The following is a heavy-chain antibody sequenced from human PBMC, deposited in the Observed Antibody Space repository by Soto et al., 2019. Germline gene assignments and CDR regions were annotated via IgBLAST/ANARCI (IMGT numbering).Heavy chain of an antibody. CDR1: GGSISSYY. Sequence: QVQLQESGPGLVKPSETLSLTCTVSGGSISSYYWSWIRQPPGQVLEWIGYIDYSGGTNYNSSLKSRVTISVDTSRNQLSLKLSSVTAADTAIYYCAGFGHAWANPFDIWGQGTKVTVSS. CDR2: IDYSGGT. V-gene: IGHV4-59*12. D-gene: IGHD1-26*01. CDR3: AGFGHAWANPFDI. J-gene: IGHJ3*02.